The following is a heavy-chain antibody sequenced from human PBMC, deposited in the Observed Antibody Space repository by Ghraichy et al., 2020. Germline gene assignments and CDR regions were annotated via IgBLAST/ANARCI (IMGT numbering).Heavy chain of an antibody. CDR2: IYYRGNT. CDR3: ARRARTYFDY. CDR1: GGSISSNSYY. J-gene: IGHJ4*02. Sequence: SETLSLTCPVSGGSISSNSYYWDWIRQPPGKGLEWIGSIYYRGNTYYNPSLKSRVIISIDTSKTQFSLNLTSVTAAVAAVYYCARRARTYFDYWGPGTLVTVSS. V-gene: IGHV4-39*01.